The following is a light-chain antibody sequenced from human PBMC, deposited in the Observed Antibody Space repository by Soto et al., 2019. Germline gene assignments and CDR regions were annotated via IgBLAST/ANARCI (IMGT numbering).Light chain of an antibody. V-gene: IGKV3-11*01. CDR3: HHLKS. Sequence: EITLTQSPATLALSPGERATLSCRASQTISNYLAWYQHRPGQPPRLLIDDASNRATGIPARCSGSGSGTDFTLTISSLEPEDFAVYYCHHLKSFGQGTRLEIK. J-gene: IGKJ5*01. CDR1: QTISNY. CDR2: DAS.